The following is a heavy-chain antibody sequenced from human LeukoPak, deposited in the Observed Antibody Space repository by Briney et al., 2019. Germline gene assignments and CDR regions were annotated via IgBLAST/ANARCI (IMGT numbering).Heavy chain of an antibody. CDR3: ARDEYYYDSSGYYPDAFDI. J-gene: IGHJ3*02. CDR2: IKQDGSEK. CDR1: GSTFSSYW. Sequence: PGGSLRLSCAASGSTFSSYWMSWVRQAPGKGLEWVANIKQDGSEKYYVDSVKGRFTISRDNAKNSLYLQMNSLRAEDTAVYYCARDEYYYDSSGYYPDAFDIWGQGTMVTVSS. D-gene: IGHD3-22*01. V-gene: IGHV3-7*03.